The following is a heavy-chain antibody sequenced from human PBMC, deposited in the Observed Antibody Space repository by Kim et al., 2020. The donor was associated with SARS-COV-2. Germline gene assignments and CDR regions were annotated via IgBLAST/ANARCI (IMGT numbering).Heavy chain of an antibody. D-gene: IGHD1-20*01. CDR3: ARDEKITGTEYYYYYYMDV. CDR1: GFTFSSYW. CDR2: IKQDGSEK. V-gene: IGHV3-7*01. J-gene: IGHJ6*03. Sequence: GGSLRLSCAASGFTFSSYWMSWVRQAPGKGLEWVANIKQDGSEKYYVDSVKGRFTISRDNAKNSLYLQMNSLRDEDTAVYYCARDEKITGTEYYYYYYMDVWGKETTVTVSS.